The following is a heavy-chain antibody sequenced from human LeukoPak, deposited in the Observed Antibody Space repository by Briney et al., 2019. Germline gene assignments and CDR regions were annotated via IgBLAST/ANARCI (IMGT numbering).Heavy chain of an antibody. CDR3: ARGPGYYGSGSYDY. Sequence: SETLSLTCTVSGGSISSYYWSWIRQPPGKGLEWIGEINHSGSTNYNPSLKSRVTISVDTSKNQFSLKLSSVTAADTAVYYCARGPGYYGSGSYDYWGQGTLVTVSS. D-gene: IGHD3-10*01. CDR1: GGSISSYY. V-gene: IGHV4-34*01. J-gene: IGHJ4*02. CDR2: INHSGST.